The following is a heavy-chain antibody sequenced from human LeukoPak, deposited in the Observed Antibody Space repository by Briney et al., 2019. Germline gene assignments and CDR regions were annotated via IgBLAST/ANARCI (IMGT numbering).Heavy chain of an antibody. CDR2: IKSKTDGGTT. D-gene: IGHD3-3*01. V-gene: IGHV3-15*01. CDR3: TSTIFWGGFDY. J-gene: IGHJ4*02. CDR1: GFTFSSYA. Sequence: PGGSLRLSCAASGFTFSSYAMSWVRQAPGKGLEWVGRIKSKTDGGTTDYAAPVKGRFTISRDDSKNTLYLQMNSLKTEDTAVYYCTSTIFWGGFDYWGQGTLVTVSS.